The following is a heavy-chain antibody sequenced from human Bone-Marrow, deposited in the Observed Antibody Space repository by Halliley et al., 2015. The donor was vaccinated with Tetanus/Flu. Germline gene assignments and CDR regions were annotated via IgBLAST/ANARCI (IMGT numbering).Heavy chain of an antibody. J-gene: IGHJ3*02. Sequence: TWFDGSHEDYADSVKGRFTIIRDTSNNTLYLQMNSLIGYDPAVFFCARGLPAYGDYVGAGVFDIWGQGTMVTVSS. CDR2: TWFDGSHE. D-gene: IGHD4-17*01. CDR3: ARGLPAYGDYVGAGVFDI. V-gene: IGHV3-33*01.